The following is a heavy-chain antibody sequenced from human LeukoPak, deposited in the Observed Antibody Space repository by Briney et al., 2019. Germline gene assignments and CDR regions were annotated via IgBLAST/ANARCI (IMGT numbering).Heavy chain of an antibody. V-gene: IGHV3-23*01. CDR1: GFTFSSYW. CDR3: AKGTTTWIKTEEY. D-gene: IGHD1-1*01. J-gene: IGHJ4*02. CDR2: IDSDLGRT. Sequence: GGSLRLSCAASGFTFSSYWMSWVRQTPGKGLEWVAGIDSDLGRTHFADSMKGRFTISRDNSKNTLYLQIKDLRVEDTALYYCAKGTTTWIKTEEYWGQGTQVTVSS.